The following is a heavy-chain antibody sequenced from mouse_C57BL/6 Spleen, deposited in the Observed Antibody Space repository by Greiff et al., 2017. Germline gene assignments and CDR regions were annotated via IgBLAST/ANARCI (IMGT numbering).Heavy chain of an antibody. CDR1: GFTFSDYG. CDR3: ARMDYGSSYGFDY. CDR2: ISSGSSTI. V-gene: IGHV5-17*01. D-gene: IGHD1-1*01. J-gene: IGHJ2*01. Sequence: EVQLQQSGGGLVKPGGSLKLSCAASGFTFSDYGMHWVRQAPEKGLEWVAYISSGSSTIYYADTVKGRFTISRDNAKNTLFLQMTSLRSEDTAMYYCARMDYGSSYGFDYWGQGTTLTVSS.